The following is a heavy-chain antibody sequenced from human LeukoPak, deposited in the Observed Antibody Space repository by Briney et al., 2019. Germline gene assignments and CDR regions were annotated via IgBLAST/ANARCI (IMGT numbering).Heavy chain of an antibody. D-gene: IGHD2-2*01. V-gene: IGHV4-4*07. CDR2: IYTSGST. CDR3: ARSGYCSSTSCSGPDY. Sequence: SETLSLTCTVSGGSISSYYWSWIRQPAGKGLEWIGRIYTSGSTNYNPSLKSRVTMSVDTSKNQFSLKLSSVTAADTAVYYCARSGYCSSTSCSGPDYWGQGTLVTVSS. J-gene: IGHJ4*02. CDR1: GGSISSYY.